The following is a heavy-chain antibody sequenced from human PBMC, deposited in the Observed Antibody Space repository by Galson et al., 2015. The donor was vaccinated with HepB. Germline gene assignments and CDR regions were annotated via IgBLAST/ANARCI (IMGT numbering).Heavy chain of an antibody. CDR1: GFTFTNYG. V-gene: IGHV3-30*02. J-gene: IGHJ6*02. Sequence: SLRLSCAPSGFTFTNYGMHWVRQAPGKGLEWVAFIRYDAFNKYYADSVKGRFTVSRDNAKNTLFLQMNSLRGEDTAVYYCAKDRIRGTPYYYFYYGMYVWGQGTTVTVSS. CDR2: IRYDAFNK. CDR3: AKDRIRGTPYYYFYYGMYV. D-gene: IGHD3-10*01.